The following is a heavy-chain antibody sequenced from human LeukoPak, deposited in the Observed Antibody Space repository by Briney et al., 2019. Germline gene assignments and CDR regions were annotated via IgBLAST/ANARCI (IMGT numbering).Heavy chain of an antibody. CDR3: ARDRAWNYFDY. J-gene: IGHJ4*02. CDR2: LSNDGSRK. Sequence: GGSLRLSCAPSGFTFSRHGMHWVRQAPGKGLEWVAILSNDGSRKYYAHSVEGRFTISRDNSKNTLYLQMDSLRAEDTAAYYCARDRAWNYFDYWGQGTLVTVSS. V-gene: IGHV3-30*03. CDR1: GFTFSRHG. D-gene: IGHD3-3*01.